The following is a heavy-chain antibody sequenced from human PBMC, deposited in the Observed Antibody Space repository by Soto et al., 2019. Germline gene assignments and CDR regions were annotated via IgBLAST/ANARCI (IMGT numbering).Heavy chain of an antibody. J-gene: IGHJ6*02. D-gene: IGHD3-3*01. V-gene: IGHV3-30*02. Sequence: PGGSLRLSCAASGVIFSGYGMHWVRQAPGKGLEWVAVIRYDGSNIYYADSVKGRFTISRDNSKNSLYLQMNSLRTEDTALYYCAKDAPKYYDFWSGYAPGMDVWGQGTTVTVSS. CDR3: AKDAPKYYDFWSGYAPGMDV. CDR1: GVIFSGYG. CDR2: IRYDGSNI.